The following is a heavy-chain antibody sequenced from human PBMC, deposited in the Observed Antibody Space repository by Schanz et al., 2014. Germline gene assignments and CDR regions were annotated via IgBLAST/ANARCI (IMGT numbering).Heavy chain of an antibody. J-gene: IGHJ4*02. Sequence: QVQLVQSGAEVKKPGASVRVSCKASGYSFTTYDVNWVRQATGQGLEWMVWMNPTTANRGYAQNFQGRVTMTRDTSLKTAYMSMTSLKFKDADLYFYAIRYGDRPLWGQGTLIAVSS. CDR2: MNPTTANR. CDR3: AIRYGDRPL. D-gene: IGHD4-17*01. CDR1: GYSFTTYD. V-gene: IGHV1-8*01.